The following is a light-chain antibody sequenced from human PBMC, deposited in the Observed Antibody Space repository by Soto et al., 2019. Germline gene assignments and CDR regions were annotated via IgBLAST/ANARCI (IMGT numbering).Light chain of an antibody. CDR1: SSDIGTYNY. V-gene: IGLV2-14*01. CDR2: EVS. CDR3: SSYRNSDTWV. J-gene: IGLJ3*02. Sequence: QSALTQPASVSGSPGQSITLSCTGTSSDIGTYNYVSWYQQYPGKAPKLIIYEVSNRPSGVSYRFSGSKSGNTASLTISGLQAEDEADYYCSSYRNSDTWVFGGGTKLTVL.